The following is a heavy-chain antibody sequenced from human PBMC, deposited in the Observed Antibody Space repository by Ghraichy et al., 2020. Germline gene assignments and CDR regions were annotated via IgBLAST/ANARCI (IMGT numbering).Heavy chain of an antibody. CDR3: VKDWGNYGSGSYDYFDY. Sequence: GGSLRLSCAASGFSFSNFAMTWVRQAPGKGLEWVSTITGRSDTTYYADSVNGRFTISRDNSRSTLYVQMSSLRADDTAIYYCVKDWGNYGSGSYDYFDYWGQGTLVTVSS. J-gene: IGHJ4*02. CDR2: ITGRSDTT. D-gene: IGHD3-10*01. CDR1: GFSFSNFA. V-gene: IGHV3-23*01.